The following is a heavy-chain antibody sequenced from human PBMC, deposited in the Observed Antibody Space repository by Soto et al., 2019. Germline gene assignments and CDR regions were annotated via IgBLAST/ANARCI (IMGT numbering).Heavy chain of an antibody. V-gene: IGHV4-39*01. D-gene: IGHD3-10*01. J-gene: IGHJ3*02. CDR2: IYYSGST. CDR1: GGSISSSSYY. Sequence: SETLSLTCTVSGGSISSSSYYWGWIRQPPGKGLEWIGSIYYSGSTYYNPSLKSRVTISVDTSKNQFSLKLSSVTAADTAVYYCATPYYYGSGSSDAFDIWGQGTMVTVSS. CDR3: ATPYYYGSGSSDAFDI.